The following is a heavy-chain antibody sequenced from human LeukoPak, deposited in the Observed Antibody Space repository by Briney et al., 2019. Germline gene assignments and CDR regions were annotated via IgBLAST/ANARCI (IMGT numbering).Heavy chain of an antibody. J-gene: IGHJ4*02. CDR3: AMATVTTREGYFDY. D-gene: IGHD4-11*01. V-gene: IGHV3-21*01. Sequence: NPGGSLRLSCAASGFTFSSYSMNWVRQAPGKGLELVSSISSSSSYIYYADSVKGRFTISRDNAKNSLYLQMNSLGAEDTAVYYCAMATVTTREGYFDYWGQGTLVTVSS. CDR1: GFTFSSYS. CDR2: ISSSSSYI.